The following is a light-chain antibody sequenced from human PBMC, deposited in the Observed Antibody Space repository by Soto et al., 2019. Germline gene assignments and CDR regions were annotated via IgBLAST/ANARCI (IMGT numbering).Light chain of an antibody. CDR1: SSDVGGYNY. CDR2: DVS. Sequence: QSALTQPASVSGSPGQSITISCTGTSSDVGGYNYVSWYQQDPGKAPKLMIYDVSNRPSGVSNRFAGSKSGYTASLTISGLQAEDDADYFCSSYTISIPHLVFGGGTKVTVL. V-gene: IGLV2-14*01. J-gene: IGLJ2*01. CDR3: SSYTISIPHLV.